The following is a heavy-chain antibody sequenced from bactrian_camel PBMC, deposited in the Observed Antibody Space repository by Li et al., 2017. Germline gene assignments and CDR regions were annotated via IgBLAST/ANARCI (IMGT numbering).Heavy chain of an antibody. CDR3: AAMIFTTFSN. D-gene: IGHD2*01. V-gene: IGHV3S40*01. CDR1: AYTSN. J-gene: IGHJ4*01. Sequence: VQLVESGGGSVQAGGSLRLSCAASAYTSNMGWFRQAPGKGREGVAAINIGTRNTHYADSVKGRFTIARDNAKNTLYLQMNSLKPEDTAVNYCAAMIFTTFSNWGQGTQVTVS. CDR2: INIGTRNT.